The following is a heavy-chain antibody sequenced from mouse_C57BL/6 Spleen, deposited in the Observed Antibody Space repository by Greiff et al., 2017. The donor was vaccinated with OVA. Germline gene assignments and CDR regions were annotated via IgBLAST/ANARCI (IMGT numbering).Heavy chain of an antibody. J-gene: IGHJ1*03. CDR2: IYPGDGDT. CDR1: GYAFSSSW. V-gene: IGHV1-82*01. Sequence: VQVVESGPELVKPGASVKISCKASGYAFSSSWMNWVKQRPGKGLEWIGRIYPGDGDTNYNGKFKGKATLTADKSSSTAYMQLSSLTSEDSAVYFCARTSQDWYFDVWGTGTTVTVSS. CDR3: ARTSQDWYFDV.